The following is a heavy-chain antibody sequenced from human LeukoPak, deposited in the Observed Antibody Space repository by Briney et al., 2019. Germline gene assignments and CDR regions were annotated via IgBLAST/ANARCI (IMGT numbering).Heavy chain of an antibody. CDR1: GYTFTSYD. CDR3: ATEKFYSGSYRGGDAFDI. CDR2: MNPNSGNT. J-gene: IGHJ3*02. V-gene: IGHV1-8*01. D-gene: IGHD1-26*01. Sequence: ASVKVSCKASGYTFTSYDINWVRQATGQGLEWMGWMNPNSGNTGYAQKFQGRVTMTEDTSTDTAYMELSSLRSEDTAVYYCATEKFYSGSYRGGDAFDIWGQGTMVTVSS.